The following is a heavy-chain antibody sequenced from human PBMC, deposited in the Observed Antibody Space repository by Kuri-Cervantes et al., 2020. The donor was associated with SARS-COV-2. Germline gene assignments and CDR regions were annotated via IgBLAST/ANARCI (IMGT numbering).Heavy chain of an antibody. V-gene: IGHV4-39*01. D-gene: IGHD3-3*01. CDR3: ARQSYDFWSGYPAPFDP. CDR1: GGSISSSSYY. J-gene: IGHJ5*02. Sequence: SETLSLTCTVSGGSISSSSYYWGWIRQPPGKGLEWIGSIYYSGSTYYNPSLKGRVTISVDTSKNQFSLKLSSVTAADTAVYYCARQSYDFWSGYPAPFDPWGQGTLVTVSS. CDR2: IYYSGST.